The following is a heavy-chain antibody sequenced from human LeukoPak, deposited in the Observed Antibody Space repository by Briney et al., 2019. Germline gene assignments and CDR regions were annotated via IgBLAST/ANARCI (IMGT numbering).Heavy chain of an antibody. CDR1: GDAVYY. Sequence: SETLSLTCTVFGDAVYYWNWIRQPAGKGLEWIGRIYNNESTWSNPSLKSRVSMSIDTSKNQFSLKLSSVTAADAAVYYCARDIGNHFGGLDHYYYDYWGPGTLVTVSS. V-gene: IGHV4-4*07. CDR3: ARDIGNHFGGLDHYYYDY. D-gene: IGHD2-15*01. J-gene: IGHJ4*02. CDR2: IYNNEST.